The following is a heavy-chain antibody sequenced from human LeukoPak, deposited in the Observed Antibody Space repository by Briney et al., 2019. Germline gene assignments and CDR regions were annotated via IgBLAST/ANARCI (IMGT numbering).Heavy chain of an antibody. CDR3: ASASLNIYAFDI. Sequence: PSETLSLTCTVSGGSISGYYWSWIRQPPGKGLEWIAYIYYNGISNYNPSLKSRVIISVDSSKNQFSLKLSSVTSADTAVYYCASASLNIYAFDIWGQGTMVTVSS. CDR1: GGSISGYY. CDR2: IYYNGIS. J-gene: IGHJ3*02. D-gene: IGHD2/OR15-2a*01. V-gene: IGHV4-59*01.